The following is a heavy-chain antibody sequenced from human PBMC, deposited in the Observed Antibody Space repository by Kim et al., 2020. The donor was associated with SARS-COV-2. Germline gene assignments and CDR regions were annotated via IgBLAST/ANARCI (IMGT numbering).Heavy chain of an antibody. CDR3: ARDRGGYYYGSGSYYNRDPGLGHYYGMDV. J-gene: IGHJ6*02. D-gene: IGHD3-10*01. Sequence: ASVKVSCKASGYTFTSYYMHWVRQAPGQGLEWMGIINPSGGSTSYAQKFQGRVTMTRDTSTSTVYMELSSLRSEDTAVYYCARDRGGYYYGSGSYYNRDPGLGHYYGMDVWGQGTTVTVSS. CDR1: GYTFTSYY. V-gene: IGHV1-46*01. CDR2: INPSGGST.